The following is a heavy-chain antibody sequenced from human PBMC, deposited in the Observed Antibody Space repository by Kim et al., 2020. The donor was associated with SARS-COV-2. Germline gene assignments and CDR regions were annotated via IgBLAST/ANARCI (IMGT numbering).Heavy chain of an antibody. Sequence: GGSLRLSCTISGIDVSTNLVAWVRQAPGKGLEWVSVLYRDGSPYYTDSVEGRFTVSRDNSKNTVFLQMDSLRVEDTALYYCATVHRSLDYYYAMDVWGQGTTVTVSS. CDR1: GIDVSTNL. V-gene: IGHV3-53*01. J-gene: IGHJ6*02. CDR3: ATVHRSLDYYYAMDV. CDR2: LYRDGSP.